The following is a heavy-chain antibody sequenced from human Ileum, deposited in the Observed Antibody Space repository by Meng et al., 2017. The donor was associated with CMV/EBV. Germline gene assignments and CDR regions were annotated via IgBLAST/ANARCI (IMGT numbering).Heavy chain of an antibody. J-gene: IGHJ4*02. D-gene: IGHD3-9*01. CDR1: GYTFTAKH. V-gene: IGHV1-2*02. CDR3: VKEDWYFDF. CDR2: IYPQNGGT. Sequence: QVHVVQSGLEGRKPGASVNVSCKASGYTFTAKHLHWVRQAPGQGLGWMGWIYPQNGGTYFAQKFQGRVTMTSDTSITTAYMELSSLTSDDTAIYYCVKEDWYFDFWGQGTLVTVSS.